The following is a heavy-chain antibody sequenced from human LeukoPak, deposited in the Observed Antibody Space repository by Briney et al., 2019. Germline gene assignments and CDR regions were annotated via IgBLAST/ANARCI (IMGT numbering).Heavy chain of an antibody. Sequence: ASVKVSCKASGYTFTSYGISWVRQAPGQELEWMGWISAYNSGYTNHTQKLQGRVTMTTDTSTSTAYMELRSLRSDDTAVYYCARDGHSSGYYQTDAFHIWGQGTMVTV. D-gene: IGHD3-22*01. V-gene: IGHV1-18*01. CDR3: ARDGHSSGYYQTDAFHI. CDR1: GYTFTSYG. CDR2: ISAYNSGYT. J-gene: IGHJ3*02.